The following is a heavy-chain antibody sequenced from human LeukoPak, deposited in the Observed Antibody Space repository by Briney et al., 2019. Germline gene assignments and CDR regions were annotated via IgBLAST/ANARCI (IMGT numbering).Heavy chain of an antibody. CDR3: ARGASGNYPDF. D-gene: IGHD1-26*01. V-gene: IGHV1-2*02. CDR2: INPDSGGT. Sequence: GASVKVSFKASGYTFTGYYIHWVRQAPGQGPEWMGWINPDSGGTNYAQNFQGRVTMTRDTSISTAYMELSRLRSDDTAVYYCARGASGNYPDFWGQGTLVTVSS. J-gene: IGHJ4*02. CDR1: GYTFTGYY.